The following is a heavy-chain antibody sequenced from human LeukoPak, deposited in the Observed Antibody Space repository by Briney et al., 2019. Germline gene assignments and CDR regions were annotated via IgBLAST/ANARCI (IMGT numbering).Heavy chain of an antibody. J-gene: IGHJ4*02. D-gene: IGHD1-7*01. V-gene: IGHV5-51*01. CDR2: IYPGDSDT. CDR1: GYTFTSYW. CDR3: ARPRETGTTPFDY. Sequence: GESLKISCKGSGYTFTSYWIGWVRQMPGKGLEWMGIIYPGDSDTRYSPSFQGQVTISADKSISTAYLQWSSLKASDTAVYYCARPRETGTTPFDYWGQGTLVTVSS.